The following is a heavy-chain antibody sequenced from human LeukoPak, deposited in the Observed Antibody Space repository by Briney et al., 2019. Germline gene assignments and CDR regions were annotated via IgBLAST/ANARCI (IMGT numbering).Heavy chain of an antibody. CDR3: AKGGVVTARDYFDY. Sequence: GGSLRLSCTASGFTFSSYWMHWVRQAPGKGLEWVSGISWNSGSIGYADSVKGRFTISRDNAKNSLYLQMNSLRAEDTALYYCAKGGVVTARDYFDYWGQGTLVTVSS. V-gene: IGHV3-9*01. CDR1: GFTFSSYW. CDR2: ISWNSGSI. D-gene: IGHD2-21*02. J-gene: IGHJ4*02.